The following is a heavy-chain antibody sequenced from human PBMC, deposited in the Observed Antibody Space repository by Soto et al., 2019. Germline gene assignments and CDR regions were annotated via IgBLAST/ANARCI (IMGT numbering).Heavy chain of an antibody. CDR1: GFTFSSYA. D-gene: IGHD3-22*01. CDR2: ISYDGSNK. V-gene: IGHV3-30-3*01. CDR3: ARDPGLDSSGYYYR. J-gene: IGHJ4*02. Sequence: GGSLRLSCAASGFTFSSYAMHWVRQAPGKGLEWVAVISYDGSNKYYADSVKGRFTISRDNSKNTLYLQMNSLRAEDTAVYYCARDPGLDSSGYYYRWGQGTLVTVSS.